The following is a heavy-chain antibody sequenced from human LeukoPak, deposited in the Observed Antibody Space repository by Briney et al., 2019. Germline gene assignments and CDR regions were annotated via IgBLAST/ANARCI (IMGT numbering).Heavy chain of an antibody. J-gene: IGHJ4*02. V-gene: IGHV1-8*01. D-gene: IGHD3-22*01. CDR3: ARHSSRGRYYDFDF. CDR1: RYTFTSYD. Sequence: ASVKVSCKASRYTFTSYDINWVRQATGQGLEWMGWMNPNSGNTGYAQKFQGRVTMTRNTSISTAYMELSSLRSEDTAVYFCARHSSRGRYYDFDFWGQGSLVTVSS. CDR2: MNPNSGNT.